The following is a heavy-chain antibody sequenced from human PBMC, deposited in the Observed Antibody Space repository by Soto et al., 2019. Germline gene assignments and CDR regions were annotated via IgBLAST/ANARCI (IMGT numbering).Heavy chain of an antibody. CDR1: GGSISSYY. D-gene: IGHD3-22*01. CDR2: IYYSGST. V-gene: IGHV4-59*08. CDR3: ARHKRSYYYDSSGYYFDY. J-gene: IGHJ4*02. Sequence: SETLSLTCTVSGGSISSYYWSWIRQPPGKGLEWIGYIYYSGSTNYNPSLKSRVTISVDTSKNQFSLKLSSVTAADTAVYYCARHKRSYYYDSSGYYFDYWGQGTLVTAPQ.